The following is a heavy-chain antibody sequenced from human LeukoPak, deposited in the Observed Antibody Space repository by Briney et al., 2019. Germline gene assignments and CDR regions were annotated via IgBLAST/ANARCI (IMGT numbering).Heavy chain of an antibody. CDR3: VRDRSRPNPFFDS. D-gene: IGHD6-13*01. V-gene: IGHV4-30-4*01. CDR1: GGSISSGDYY. J-gene: IGHJ4*02. CDR2: IHHSGSTY. Sequence: PSETLSLTCTVSGGSISSGDYYWSWIRQPPGKGLEWIVYIHHSGSTYYYNPSLKSRVTMSVDTSKNQFSLKLSSVGAADTAVYYCVRDRSRPNPFFDSWGQGTLVTVSS.